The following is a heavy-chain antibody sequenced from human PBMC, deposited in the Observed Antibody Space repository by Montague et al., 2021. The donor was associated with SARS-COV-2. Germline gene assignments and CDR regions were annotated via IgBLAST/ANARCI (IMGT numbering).Heavy chain of an antibody. J-gene: IGHJ4*02. Sequence: CAISGDSVSSNIAIWNWIRQSPSRGLEWLGRTYYRSKWYNDYAESVKSRITIDPDTSKNQFSLHLDSVTPEDTAVYYCARIPVGSKYYFDFWGQGTLVTVSS. CDR2: TYYRSKWYN. CDR1: GDSVSSNIAI. D-gene: IGHD2-2*01. CDR3: ARIPVGSKYYFDF. V-gene: IGHV6-1*01.